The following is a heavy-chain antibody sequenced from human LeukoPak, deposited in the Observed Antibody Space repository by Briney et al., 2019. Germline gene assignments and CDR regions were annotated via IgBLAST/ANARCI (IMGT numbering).Heavy chain of an antibody. J-gene: IGHJ3*02. CDR3: ARPYDSSGYYYSWGAFDI. V-gene: IGHV3-53*04. CDR2: IYSGGST. Sequence: PGGSLRLSCAASGFTVSSNYMSWVRQAPGKGLEWVSVIYSGGSTYYADSVKGRFTISRHNSKNTLYLQMNSLRAEDTAVYYCARPYDSSGYYYSWGAFDIWGQGTMVTVSS. CDR1: GFTVSSNY. D-gene: IGHD3-22*01.